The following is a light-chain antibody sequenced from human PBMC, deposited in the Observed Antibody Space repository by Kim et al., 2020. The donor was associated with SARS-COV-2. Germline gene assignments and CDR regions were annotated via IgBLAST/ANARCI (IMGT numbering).Light chain of an antibody. J-gene: IGKJ2*01. V-gene: IGKV3-15*01. CDR1: QSVSSN. CDR3: QQYNNWPPLYT. CDR2: GAS. Sequence: PGERAPLSCRASQSVSSNLAWYQQKPGQAPRLLIYGASTRATGIPARFSGSGSGTEFTLTISSLQSEDFAVYYCQQYNNWPPLYTFGQGTKLEI.